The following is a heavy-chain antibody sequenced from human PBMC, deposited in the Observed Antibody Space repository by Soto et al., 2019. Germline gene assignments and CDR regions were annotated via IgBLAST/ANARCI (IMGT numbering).Heavy chain of an antibody. V-gene: IGHV3-23*01. Sequence: GGSLILSCAASGFTFSSYAMSWVRQAPGKGLEWVSAISGSGGSTYYADSVKGRFTISRDNSKNTLYLQMNSLRAEDTAVYYCAKGTIAYCGGDCYYGFDYWGQGTLVTVSS. J-gene: IGHJ4*02. CDR1: GFTFSSYA. CDR2: ISGSGGST. CDR3: AKGTIAYCGGDCYYGFDY. D-gene: IGHD2-21*02.